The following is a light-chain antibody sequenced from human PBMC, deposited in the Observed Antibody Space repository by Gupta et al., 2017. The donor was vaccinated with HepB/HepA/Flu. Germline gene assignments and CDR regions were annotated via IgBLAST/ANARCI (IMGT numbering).Light chain of an antibody. CDR3: RSYTSTSTWV. Sequence: QSALTQPASVSGSPGQSITISCTGTSSDVGDYNYVSWYQQHPGKAPKLMIYDVSNRPSGVSNRFSGSKSGNTASLTISGLQAEDEADYYCRSYTSTSTWVFGGGTKLTVL. V-gene: IGLV2-14*01. CDR1: SSDVGDYNY. J-gene: IGLJ3*02. CDR2: DVS.